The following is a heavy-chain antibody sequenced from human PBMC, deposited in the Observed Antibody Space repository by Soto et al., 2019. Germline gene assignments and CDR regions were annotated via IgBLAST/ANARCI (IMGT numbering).Heavy chain of an antibody. J-gene: IGHJ4*02. Sequence: ASMGVCCRASCYSFTIYGIIWVRQAPGQGLEWMGWISAYNGNTNYAQKLQGIVTKTTATSTSTASMELRRLRSDDTAVYYCARKGGYFDWLLGGFFDYFGQGTLVTVSS. CDR1: CYSFTIYG. D-gene: IGHD3-9*01. CDR2: ISAYNGNT. CDR3: ARKGGYFDWLLGGFFDY. V-gene: IGHV1-18*01.